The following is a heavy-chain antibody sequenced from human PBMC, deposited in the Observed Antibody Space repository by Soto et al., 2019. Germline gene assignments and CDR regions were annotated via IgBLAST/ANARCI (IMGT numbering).Heavy chain of an antibody. J-gene: IGHJ4*02. CDR1: GYTLTVLS. Sequence: ASVKVSWKVSGYTLTVLSMHWVRQAPGKGLEWMGGFDPEDGETIYAQKFQGRVTMTEDTSTDTAYMELSSLRSEDTAVYYCATSSSSSWYSPLDYWGQGTLVTV. D-gene: IGHD6-13*01. V-gene: IGHV1-24*01. CDR3: ATSSSSSWYSPLDY. CDR2: FDPEDGET.